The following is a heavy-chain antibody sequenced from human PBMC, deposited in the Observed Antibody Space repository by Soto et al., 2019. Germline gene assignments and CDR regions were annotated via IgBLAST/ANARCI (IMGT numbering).Heavy chain of an antibody. CDR2: TYYRSRWQT. CDR1: GDSVSSNDAT. Sequence: QVQLQQSGPGLVKPSQTLSLTCAISGDSVSSNDATWDWIRQSPSRGLEWLGRTYYRSRWQTDYATSVKXRXXXTXNTSNNQVSLQLNSVTPDDTAVYYCARLMGNSWLDSWGQGTLVTVSS. CDR3: ARLMGNSWLDS. V-gene: IGHV6-1*01. J-gene: IGHJ5*01. D-gene: IGHD3-10*01.